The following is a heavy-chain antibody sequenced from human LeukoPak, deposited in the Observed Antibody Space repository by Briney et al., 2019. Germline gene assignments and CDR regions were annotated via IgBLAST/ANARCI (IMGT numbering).Heavy chain of an antibody. V-gene: IGHV1-69*13. CDR3: ARDQWDYYDSSGFAY. Sequence: SVKVSCKASGYTLTDYYMHWVRQAPGQGLEWMGGIIPIFGTANYAQKFQGRVTITADESTSTAYMELSSLRSEDTAVYYCARDQWDYYDSSGFAYWGQGTLVTVSS. CDR2: IIPIFGTA. D-gene: IGHD3-22*01. J-gene: IGHJ4*02. CDR1: GYTLTDYY.